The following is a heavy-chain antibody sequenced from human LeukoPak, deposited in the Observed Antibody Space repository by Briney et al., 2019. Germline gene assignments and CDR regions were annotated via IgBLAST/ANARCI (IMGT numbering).Heavy chain of an antibody. Sequence: GESLKISCKGSGYGFSSYWIGWVRQMPGKGLEYMGNICLGDSDTRYSQSFQGQVTISADKSITTAYLQWSSLKASDTAMYYCARHTTVGGSLRFDYWGQGTLVSVSS. D-gene: IGHD4-23*01. V-gene: IGHV5-51*01. J-gene: IGHJ4*02. CDR2: ICLGDSDT. CDR3: ARHTTVGGSLRFDY. CDR1: GYGFSSYW.